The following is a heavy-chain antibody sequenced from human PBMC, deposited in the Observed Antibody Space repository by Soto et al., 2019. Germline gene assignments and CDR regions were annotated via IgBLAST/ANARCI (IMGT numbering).Heavy chain of an antibody. Sequence: SLTCTVSGGSISSSSYYWGWIRQPPGKGLEWIGSIYYSGSTYYNPSLKSRVTISVDTSKNQFSLKLSSVTAADTAVYYCARGGSSGWYGMDVWGQGTTVTVSS. CDR3: ARGGSSGWYGMDV. V-gene: IGHV4-39*01. CDR2: IYYSGST. CDR1: GGSISSSSYY. D-gene: IGHD6-19*01. J-gene: IGHJ6*02.